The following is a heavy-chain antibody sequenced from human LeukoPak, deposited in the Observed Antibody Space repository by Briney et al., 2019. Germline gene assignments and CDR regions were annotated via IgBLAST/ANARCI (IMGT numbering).Heavy chain of an antibody. Sequence: PGGSLRHSCAASGFTFSSYAMSWVRQAPGKGLEWVSAISGSGGSTYYADSVKGRFTISRDNSKNTLYLQMNSLRAEDTAVYYCAKDSSGHEGYYFDYWGQGTLVTVSS. CDR2: ISGSGGST. V-gene: IGHV3-23*01. J-gene: IGHJ4*02. CDR3: AKDSSGHEGYYFDY. D-gene: IGHD3-22*01. CDR1: GFTFSSYA.